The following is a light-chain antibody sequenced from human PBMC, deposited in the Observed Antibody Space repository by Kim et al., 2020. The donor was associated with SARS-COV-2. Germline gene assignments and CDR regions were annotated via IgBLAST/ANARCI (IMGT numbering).Light chain of an antibody. V-gene: IGLV4-69*01. J-gene: IGLJ3*02. CDR3: QTWGTGIRWV. CDR1: SGHSSYA. Sequence: SVKLTCTLSSGHSSYAIAWHQQQPEKGPRYLMKLNSDGSHSKGDGIPDRFSCSSSGAERYLTISSLQSEDEADYYCQTWGTGIRWVFGGGTKLTVL. CDR2: LNSDGSH.